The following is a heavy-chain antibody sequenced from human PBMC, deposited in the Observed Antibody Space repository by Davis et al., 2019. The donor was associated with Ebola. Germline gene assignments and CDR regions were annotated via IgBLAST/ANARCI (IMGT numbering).Heavy chain of an antibody. J-gene: IGHJ4*02. Sequence: SETLSLTCTVSGGSISSSSYYWGWIRQPPGKGLEWIGSIYYSGSTYYNPSLKSRVTISVDTSKNQFSLKLSSVTAADTAVYYCARSYSSSFPTNYWGQGTLVTVSS. V-gene: IGHV4-39*01. CDR2: IYYSGST. CDR3: ARSYSSSFPTNY. D-gene: IGHD6-6*01. CDR1: GGSISSSSYY.